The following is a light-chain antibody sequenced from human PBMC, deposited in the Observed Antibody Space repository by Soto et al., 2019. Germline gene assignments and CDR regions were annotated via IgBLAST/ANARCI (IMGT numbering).Light chain of an antibody. V-gene: IGLV2-8*01. CDR1: SSDIGAYNY. CDR2: EVS. Sequence: QSALTQPPSASGSPGQSVTISCTGTSSDIGAYNYVSWYQQHPGKAPKLMIHEVSKRPSGVPYRFSGSKSGNTASLTVSGLQAEDEADYYCSSYEGSNDRWVFGGGTKVTVL. J-gene: IGLJ3*02. CDR3: SSYEGSNDRWV.